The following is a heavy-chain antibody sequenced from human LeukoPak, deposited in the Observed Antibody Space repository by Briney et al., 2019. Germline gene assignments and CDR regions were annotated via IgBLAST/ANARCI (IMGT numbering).Heavy chain of an antibody. CDR1: GYSISSGYY. D-gene: IGHD3-3*01. CDR3: ARAIFGVANAFDM. CDR2: IYRSGST. J-gene: IGHJ3*02. V-gene: IGHV4-38-2*01. Sequence: PSETLCLTCAVSGYSISSGYYWGWIRQPPGKGLEWIGSIYRSGSTYYNPSLKSRVTISVDTSRNQFSLKLTSVTAADTALYYCARAIFGVANAFDMWGQGPMVTVSS.